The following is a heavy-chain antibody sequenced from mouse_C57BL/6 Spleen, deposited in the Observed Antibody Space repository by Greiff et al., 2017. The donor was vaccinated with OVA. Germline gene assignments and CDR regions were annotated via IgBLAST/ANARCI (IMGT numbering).Heavy chain of an antibody. CDR2: IDPSDSYT. CDR3: ARLGGTPMDY. J-gene: IGHJ4*01. Sequence: QVQLQQPGAELVMPGASVKLSCKASGYTFTSYWLHWVKQRPGQGLAWIGAIDPSDSYTNYNQKFKGKSTLTVDKSSSTAYMQLSSLTSEDSAVYYSARLGGTPMDYWGQGTSVTVSA. V-gene: IGHV1-69*01. CDR1: GYTFTSYW.